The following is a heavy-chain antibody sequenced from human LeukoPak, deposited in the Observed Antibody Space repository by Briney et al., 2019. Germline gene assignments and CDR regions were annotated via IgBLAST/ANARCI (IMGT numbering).Heavy chain of an antibody. CDR2: MSQDGLFG. J-gene: IGHJ1*01. V-gene: IGHV3-33*08. CDR3: ASGIPAF. Sequence: PGGSLRLSGAVSGFSVSQHEMHWVRQAPGKGLEWVAVMSQDGLFGLYTDSVKGRFTISRDNAKNTLYLQMNSLRAEDTAVYYCASGIPAFWGQGTLVTVSS. D-gene: IGHD1-1*01. CDR1: GFSVSQHE.